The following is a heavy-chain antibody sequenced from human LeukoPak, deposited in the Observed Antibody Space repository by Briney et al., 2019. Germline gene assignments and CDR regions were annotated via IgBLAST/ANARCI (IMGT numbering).Heavy chain of an antibody. CDR3: ARVAQGFGELFQTDYYYMDV. D-gene: IGHD3-10*01. Sequence: SETLSLTCTVSGGSISSYYWSWIRQPPGKGLEWIGYIYYSGSTNYNPSLKSRVTISVDTSKNQFSLKLSSVTAADTAVYYCARVAQGFGELFQTDYYYMDVWGKGTTVTISS. V-gene: IGHV4-59*01. J-gene: IGHJ6*03. CDR2: IYYSGST. CDR1: GGSISSYY.